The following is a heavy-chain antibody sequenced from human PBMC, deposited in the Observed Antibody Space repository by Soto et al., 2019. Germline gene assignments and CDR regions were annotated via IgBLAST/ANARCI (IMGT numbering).Heavy chain of an antibody. Sequence: GGSLRLSCAASGFTFSSYSMNWVRQAPGKGLEWVSSISSSSSYIYYADSVKGRFTISRDNAKNSLYLQMNSLRAEDTAVYYCARRGGDLWSGYYDYYYYGMDVWGQGTTVTVSS. CDR2: ISSSSSYI. D-gene: IGHD3-3*01. J-gene: IGHJ6*02. CDR1: GFTFSSYS. V-gene: IGHV3-21*01. CDR3: ARRGGDLWSGYYDYYYYGMDV.